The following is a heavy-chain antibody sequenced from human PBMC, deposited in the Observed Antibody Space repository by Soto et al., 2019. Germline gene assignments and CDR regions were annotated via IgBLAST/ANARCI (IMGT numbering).Heavy chain of an antibody. CDR3: ARGQRYCSSTSCFLSYYMDV. D-gene: IGHD2-2*01. J-gene: IGHJ6*03. CDR2: IYYSGST. V-gene: IGHV4-31*03. Sequence: SETLSLTCTVSGGSISSGGYYWSWIRQHPGKGLEWIGYIYYSGSTYYNPSLKSRVTISVDTSKNQFSLKLSSVTAADTAVYYCARGQRYCSSTSCFLSYYMDVWGKGTTVTVSS. CDR1: GGSISSGGYY.